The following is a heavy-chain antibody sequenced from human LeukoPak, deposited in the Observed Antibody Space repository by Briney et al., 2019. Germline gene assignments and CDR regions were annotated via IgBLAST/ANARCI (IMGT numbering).Heavy chain of an antibody. D-gene: IGHD6-19*01. CDR1: GFTFSSYA. Sequence: GGSLRLSCAASGFTFSSYAMSWVRQAPGKGLEWVSAISGSGGSTYYADSVKGRFTISRDNSKNTLYLQMNSLRAEDTAVYYCAKMGARYSSGWYGGAFDIWGQGTMVTVSS. CDR3: AKMGARYSSGWYGGAFDI. V-gene: IGHV3-23*01. CDR2: ISGSGGST. J-gene: IGHJ3*02.